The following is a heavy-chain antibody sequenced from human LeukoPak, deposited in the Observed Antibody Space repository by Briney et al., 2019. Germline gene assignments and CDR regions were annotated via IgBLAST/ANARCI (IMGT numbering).Heavy chain of an antibody. J-gene: IGHJ5*01. D-gene: IGHD6-19*01. CDR2: ITTSTGNP. Sequence: ASVKVSCKASGYTFNRYSINWVRQAPGQGLEWMAWITTSTGNPTYAQGFTGRFVFSSDTSVSTAYLQISSLRAEDTAVYYCARDPYAPPSSDLQRFDSWGQGTLVTVSS. CDR3: ARDPYAPPSSDLQRFDS. V-gene: IGHV7-4-1*02. CDR1: GYTFNRYS.